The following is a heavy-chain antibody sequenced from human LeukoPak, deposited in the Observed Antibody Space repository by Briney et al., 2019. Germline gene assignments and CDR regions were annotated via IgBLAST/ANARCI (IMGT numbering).Heavy chain of an antibody. Sequence: GASVKVSCKASGYAFTGYYIHWVRQAPGQGLEWLGRISVYNGNTNYAQKLQGRVTMTTDTSTSTAYMELRSLRSDDTAVYYCARMILLLGDVLTVPPRGFDYWGQGTLVTVSS. CDR3: ARMILLLGDVLTVPPRGFDY. J-gene: IGHJ4*02. CDR2: ISVYNGNT. V-gene: IGHV1-18*04. D-gene: IGHD3-9*01. CDR1: GYAFTGYY.